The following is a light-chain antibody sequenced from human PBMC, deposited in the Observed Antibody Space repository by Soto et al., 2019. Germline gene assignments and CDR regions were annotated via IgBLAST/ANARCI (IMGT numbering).Light chain of an antibody. Sequence: DLPGTQSPSSPAASVGDRGTNTCRGSQNISTYLHWFQQRPGKPPKLLISRTSNLESAVPSRFSGTGSGTDFTLTISNLQPDDSASYYCQHTYITISFGGGTKVDIK. J-gene: IGKJ4*01. CDR3: QHTYITIS. V-gene: IGKV1-39*01. CDR1: QNISTY. CDR2: RTS.